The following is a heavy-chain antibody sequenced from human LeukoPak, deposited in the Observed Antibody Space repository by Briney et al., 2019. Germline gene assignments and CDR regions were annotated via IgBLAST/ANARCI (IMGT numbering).Heavy chain of an antibody. CDR3: AISSGGDYDIDP. CDR1: GYTFTSYD. CDR2: MNPNSGNT. J-gene: IGHJ5*02. D-gene: IGHD4-17*01. Sequence: GASVKVSCKASGYTFTSYDINWVRQATGQGLEWMGWMNPNSGNTGYAQKFQGRVTMTRNTSISTAYMELSSLRSEDTAVYYCAISSGGDYDIDPWGQGTLVTVSS. V-gene: IGHV1-8*01.